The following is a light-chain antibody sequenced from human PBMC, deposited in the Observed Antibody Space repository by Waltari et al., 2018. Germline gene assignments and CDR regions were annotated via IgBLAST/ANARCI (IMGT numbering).Light chain of an antibody. Sequence: DIVLTQSPGSLSLSPGERATLPCMASQSVSSNYLAWYQQKPGQAPRLLIYGASTRATGIPDRFSGSGSGTDFTLTITRLEPEECAVYYCQQYASSPLTFGGGTKVEIK. CDR3: QQYASSPLT. CDR2: GAS. J-gene: IGKJ4*01. CDR1: QSVSSNY. V-gene: IGKV3-20*01.